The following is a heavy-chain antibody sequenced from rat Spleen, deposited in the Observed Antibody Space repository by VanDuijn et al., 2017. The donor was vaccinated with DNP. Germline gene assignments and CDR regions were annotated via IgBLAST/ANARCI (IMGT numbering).Heavy chain of an antibody. CDR2: IIYDGSRT. V-gene: IGHV5S10*01. Sequence: EVQLVESGGGLVQFGRSLKLSCATSGFTFSDCNMAWVRQAPKKGLEWVATIIYDGSRTYYRNSVKGRFTISRDNAKSTLYLQMDSLRSEDTATYYCTTFEGRDAWGQGASVTVSS. D-gene: IGHD1-11*01. CDR1: GFTFSDCN. J-gene: IGHJ4*01. CDR3: TTFEGRDA.